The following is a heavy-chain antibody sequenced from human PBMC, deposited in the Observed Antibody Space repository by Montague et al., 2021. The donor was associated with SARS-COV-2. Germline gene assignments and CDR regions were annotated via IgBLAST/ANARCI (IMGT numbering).Heavy chain of an antibody. Sequence: SLRLSLSASGFTFNNFAMHWVRQAPGKGLEWVAVISYDGSIKYYADSLRGRFTISRDSSKKTLYLQMNSLSGKDTAVYYCAKNRDIFWFGEGRDSMDVWSQGTTVIVSS. V-gene: IGHV3-30*18. J-gene: IGHJ6*02. CDR1: GFTFNNFA. D-gene: IGHD3-10*01. CDR2: ISYDGSIK. CDR3: AKNRDIFWFGEGRDSMDV.